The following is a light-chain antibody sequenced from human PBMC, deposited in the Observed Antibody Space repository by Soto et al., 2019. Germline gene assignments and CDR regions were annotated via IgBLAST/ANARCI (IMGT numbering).Light chain of an antibody. CDR1: SSNIGNSY. Sequence: QSALTQPPSVSAAPGQTVTMSCSGGSSNIGNSYVFWYQHLPGTAPKLLIYETEKRPSDIPDRFSASKSGTSATLGISGLQTGDEADYYCGTWDSSLSVGVLGGGTKLTVL. V-gene: IGLV1-51*02. CDR2: ETE. CDR3: GTWDSSLSVGV. J-gene: IGLJ2*01.